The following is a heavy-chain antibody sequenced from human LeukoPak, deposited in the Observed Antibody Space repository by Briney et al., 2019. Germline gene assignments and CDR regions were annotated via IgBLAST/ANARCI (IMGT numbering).Heavy chain of an antibody. D-gene: IGHD3-22*01. J-gene: IGHJ4*02. V-gene: IGHV3-23*01. Sequence: GGSLRLSCAVSGITLSNYGISWVRQAPGRGLEWVAGISDSGGSTNYADSVKGRFTISRDNPKNTLYLQMNSLRAEDTAVYFCAKRGVVIRVILVGFHKEAYYFDSWGQGALVTVSS. CDR2: ISDSGGST. CDR1: GITLSNYG. CDR3: AKRGVVIRVILVGFHKEAYYFDS.